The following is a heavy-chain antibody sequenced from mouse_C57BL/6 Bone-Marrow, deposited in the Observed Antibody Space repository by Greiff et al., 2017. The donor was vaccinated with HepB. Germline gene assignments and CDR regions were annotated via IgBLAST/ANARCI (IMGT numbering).Heavy chain of an antibody. J-gene: IGHJ1*03. CDR3: TGDPTIPSYWYFDV. Sequence: EVKVEESGGGLVQPGGSMKLSCVASGFTFSNYWMNWVRQSPEKGLEWVAQIRLKSDNYATHYAESVKGRLTISRDDSKSSFYLQMNNLRAEDTGIYYCTGDPTIPSYWYFDVWGTGTTVTVSS. CDR1: GFTFSNYW. V-gene: IGHV6-3*01. CDR2: IRLKSDNYAT. D-gene: IGHD2-10*01.